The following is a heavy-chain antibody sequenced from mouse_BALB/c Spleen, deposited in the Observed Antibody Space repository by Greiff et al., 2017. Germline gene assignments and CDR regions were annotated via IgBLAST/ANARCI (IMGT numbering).Heavy chain of an antibody. CDR1: GFTFSSFG. CDR2: ISSGSSTI. J-gene: IGHJ2*01. CDR3: ARGRDDYFDY. Sequence: EVQGVESGGGLVQPGGSRKLSCAASGFTFSSFGMHWVRQAPEKGLEWVAYISSGSSTIYYADTVKGRFTISRDNPKNTLFLQMTSLRSEDTAMYYCARGRDDYFDYWGQGTTLTVSS. V-gene: IGHV5-17*02. D-gene: IGHD3-3*01.